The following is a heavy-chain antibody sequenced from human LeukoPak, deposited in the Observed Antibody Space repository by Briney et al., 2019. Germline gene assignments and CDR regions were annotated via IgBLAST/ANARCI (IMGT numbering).Heavy chain of an antibody. Sequence: GGSLRLSCAASGFTFSRYSMNWVRQAPGKGLECVSSISSSSSYIYYADSVKGRFTISRDNAKNSLYLQMNSLRAEDTAVYYCARGVPPYYYDSSGYDAFDIWGQGTMVTVSS. CDR2: ISSSSSYI. CDR1: GFTFSRYS. V-gene: IGHV3-21*01. CDR3: ARGVPPYYYDSSGYDAFDI. D-gene: IGHD3-22*01. J-gene: IGHJ3*02.